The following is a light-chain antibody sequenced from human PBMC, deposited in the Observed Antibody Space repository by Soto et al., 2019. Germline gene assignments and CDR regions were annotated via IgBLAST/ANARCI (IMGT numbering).Light chain of an antibody. V-gene: IGKV1-16*01. J-gene: IGKJ2*01. CDR1: QGIKYY. Sequence: DIQMTQSPSPLSASVGDTVAITCRASQGIKYYLAWFQQKPGKAPKSLIYAASTLQSGVPSRFRGSGYGTDFTLTISGLQPDEFATYFCQHYYTFPYAFGPGTKLEI. CDR3: QHYYTFPYA. CDR2: AAS.